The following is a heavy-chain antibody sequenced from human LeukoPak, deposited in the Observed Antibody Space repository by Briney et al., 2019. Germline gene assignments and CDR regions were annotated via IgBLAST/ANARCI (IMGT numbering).Heavy chain of an antibody. Sequence: SVKVSCKASGGTFSSYAISWVRQAPGQGLEWMGGIIPIFGTANYAQKFRGRVTITTDESTSTAYMELSSLRSEDTAVYYCAVYYDPQLDYYYYMDVWGKGTTVTVSS. D-gene: IGHD3-3*01. CDR2: IIPIFGTA. J-gene: IGHJ6*03. CDR3: AVYYDPQLDYYYYMDV. V-gene: IGHV1-69*05. CDR1: GGTFSSYA.